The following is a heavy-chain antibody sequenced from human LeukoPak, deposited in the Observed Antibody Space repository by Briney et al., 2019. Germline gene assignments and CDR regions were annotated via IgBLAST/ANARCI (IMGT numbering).Heavy chain of an antibody. J-gene: IGHJ3*02. CDR1: GFIFSDYY. CDR2: ISGSGGST. D-gene: IGHD3-16*01. Sequence: HSGGPLRLSCAASGFIFSDYYMSWVRQAPGKGLEWVSAISGSGGSTYYADSVKGRFTVSRDNSKNTLYLQMNSLRAEDTAVYYCAKDLPFMTPEIDAFDIWGQGTMVTVSS. CDR3: AKDLPFMTPEIDAFDI. V-gene: IGHV3-23*01.